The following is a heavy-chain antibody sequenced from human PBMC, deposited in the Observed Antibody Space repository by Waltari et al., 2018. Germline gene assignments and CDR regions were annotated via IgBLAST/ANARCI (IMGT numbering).Heavy chain of an antibody. CDR1: GLPFIDHA. V-gene: IGHV3-30*04. CDR3: ARDLYSSGPREADS. J-gene: IGHJ4*02. Sequence: QVHLVESGGGVVQPGRSLRLSCVGSGLPFIDHAIHWVRQAPGKGLGWVEIISYEGSHKYYADSVRGRFTISRDNSKNMLYLEMNSLRAEDTAVYYCARDLYSSGPREADSWGQGTLVAVSS. CDR2: ISYEGSHK. D-gene: IGHD3-22*01.